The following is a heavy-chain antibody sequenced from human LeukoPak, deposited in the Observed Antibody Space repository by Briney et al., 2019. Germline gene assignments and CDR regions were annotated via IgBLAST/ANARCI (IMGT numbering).Heavy chain of an antibody. V-gene: IGHV3-53*04. D-gene: IGHD2-21*02. CDR1: GFTVSNNY. J-gene: IGHJ4*02. CDR2: IHSSGST. CDR3: ARESNGGDSYYFDA. Sequence: GGSLRPSCAASGFTVSNNYISWVRQAPGKGLEWVSVIHSSGSTYYADSVKGRFTISRHNSKNTVYLQMNSLRPEDTAVYYCARESNGGDSYYFDAWGQGTLVTVSS.